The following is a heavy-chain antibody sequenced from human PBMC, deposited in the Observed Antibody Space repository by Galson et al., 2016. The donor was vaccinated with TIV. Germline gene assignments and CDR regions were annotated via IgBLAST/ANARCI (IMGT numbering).Heavy chain of an antibody. CDR2: INGPGGTT. V-gene: IGHV3-23*01. Sequence: SLRLSCAASGFTFKKYDMAWDRQAPGKGLELVSAINGPGGTTYYADSVKDRFTISRDNAKNTLYLQMNSLSADDTAVYYCARGALDTDREYYYYYGLDVWGQGTTVTVSS. J-gene: IGHJ6*02. CDR1: GFTFKKYD. CDR3: ARGALDTDREYYYYYGLDV. D-gene: IGHD5-18*01.